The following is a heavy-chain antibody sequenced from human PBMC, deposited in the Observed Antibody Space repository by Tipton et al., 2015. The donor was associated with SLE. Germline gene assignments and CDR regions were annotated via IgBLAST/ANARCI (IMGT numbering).Heavy chain of an antibody. D-gene: IGHD1-14*01. CDR1: GGSISSSSYY. CDR3: ARGPRSWYFDL. Sequence: TLSLTCTVSGGSISSSSYYWGWIRQPPGKGLEWIGEMNDSGSTNYNPSLKSRVTMSVDTSKNQFSLKLSSVTAADTAVYYCARGPRSWYFDLWGRGTLVTVSS. J-gene: IGHJ2*01. V-gene: IGHV4-39*07. CDR2: MNDSGST.